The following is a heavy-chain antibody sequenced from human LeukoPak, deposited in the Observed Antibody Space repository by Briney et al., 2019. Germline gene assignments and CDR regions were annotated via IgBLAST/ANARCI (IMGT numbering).Heavy chain of an antibody. CDR3: EGSGSYREVYYYYGMDV. CDR1: GGSISSSSYY. CDR2: IYYSGST. Sequence: SETLSLTCTVSGGSISSSSYYWGWIRQPPGKGLEWIGSIYYSGSTYYNPSLKSRVTISVDTSKNQFSLKLSSVTAADTAVYYCEGSGSYREVYYYYGMDVWGQGTTVTVSS. J-gene: IGHJ6*02. V-gene: IGHV4-39*01. D-gene: IGHD3-16*02.